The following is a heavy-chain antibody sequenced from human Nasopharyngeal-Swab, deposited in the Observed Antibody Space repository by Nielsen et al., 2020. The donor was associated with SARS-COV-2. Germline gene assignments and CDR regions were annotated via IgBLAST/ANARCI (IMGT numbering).Heavy chain of an antibody. V-gene: IGHV5-51*01. Sequence: VRQMPGKGLEWMGIIYPGDSDTRYSPSFQGQVTISADKSISTAYLQWSSLKASDTAMYYCARQSCSGGSCYFNDAFDIWGQGTMATVSS. CDR2: IYPGDSDT. CDR3: ARQSCSGGSCYFNDAFDI. J-gene: IGHJ3*02. D-gene: IGHD2-15*01.